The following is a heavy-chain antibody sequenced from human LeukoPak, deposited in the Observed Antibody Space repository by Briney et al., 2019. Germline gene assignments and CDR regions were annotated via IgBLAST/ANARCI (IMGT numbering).Heavy chain of an antibody. Sequence: ASVKVSCKASGYTFTGYYTHWVRQAPGQGLEWMGWINPNSGGTNYALKFQGRVTMTRDTSISTAYMELSRLRSDDTAVYYCARGRRSWYYFDYWGQGTLVTVSS. D-gene: IGHD6-13*01. CDR3: ARGRRSWYYFDY. CDR2: INPNSGGT. J-gene: IGHJ4*02. V-gene: IGHV1-2*02. CDR1: GYTFTGYY.